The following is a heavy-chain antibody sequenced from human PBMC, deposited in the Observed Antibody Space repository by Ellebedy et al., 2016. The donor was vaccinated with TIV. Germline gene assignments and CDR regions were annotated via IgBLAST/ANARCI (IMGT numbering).Heavy chain of an antibody. V-gene: IGHV3-7*01. CDR3: ARDQWLGRAYYFDS. Sequence: GESLKISCAASGFTFSSYWMNWVRQAPGKGLEWVANINQDGSVKHYVDSVMGRFSISRDNTKNSLYLQMNSLTDEDTAVYYCARDQWLGRAYYFDSWGQGTLVTVSS. J-gene: IGHJ4*02. CDR2: INQDGSVK. CDR1: GFTFSSYW. D-gene: IGHD6-19*01.